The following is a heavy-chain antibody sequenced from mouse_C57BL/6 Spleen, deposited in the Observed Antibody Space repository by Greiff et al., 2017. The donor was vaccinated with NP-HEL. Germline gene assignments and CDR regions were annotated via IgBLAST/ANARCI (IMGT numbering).Heavy chain of an antibody. CDR1: GYTFTSYW. CDR3: ARGWDYAMDY. Sequence: QVHVKQPGAELVRPGSSVKLSCKASGYTFTSYWMHWVKQRPIQGLEWIGNIDPSDSETHYNQKFKDKATLTVDKSSSTAYMQLSSLTSEDSAVYYCARGWDYAMDYWGQGTSVTVSS. D-gene: IGHD1-1*02. J-gene: IGHJ4*01. CDR2: IDPSDSET. V-gene: IGHV1-52*01.